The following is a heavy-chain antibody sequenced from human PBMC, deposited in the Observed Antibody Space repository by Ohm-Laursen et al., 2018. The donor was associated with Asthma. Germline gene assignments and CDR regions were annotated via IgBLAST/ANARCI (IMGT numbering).Heavy chain of an antibody. D-gene: IGHD2-2*01. CDR1: GFTFSSYA. J-gene: IGHJ6*02. CDR3: ARARYCSSTSCRRGDYYYYGMDV. Sequence: SLRLSCSASGFTFSSYAMHWVRQAPGNGLEWVAVISYDGSNKYYADSVKGRFTISRDNSKNTLYLRMNSLRAEDTAVYYCARARYCSSTSCRRGDYYYYGMDVWGQGTTVTVSS. CDR2: ISYDGSNK. V-gene: IGHV3-30-3*01.